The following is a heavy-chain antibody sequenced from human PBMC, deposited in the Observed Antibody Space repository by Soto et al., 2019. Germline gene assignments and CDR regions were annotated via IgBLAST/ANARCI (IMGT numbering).Heavy chain of an antibody. D-gene: IGHD1-26*01. CDR2: ISGSGGST. CDR1: GFTFSSYA. Sequence: GGSLRLSCAASGFTFSSYAMSWVRQAPGKGLEWVSAISGSGGSTYYADSVKGRFTITRDNSKNTLYLQTNSLRAEETAVYYCEKHYLVAADTSVYFDHWGQGTLVTVSS. J-gene: IGHJ4*02. V-gene: IGHV3-23*01. CDR3: EKHYLVAADTSVYFDH.